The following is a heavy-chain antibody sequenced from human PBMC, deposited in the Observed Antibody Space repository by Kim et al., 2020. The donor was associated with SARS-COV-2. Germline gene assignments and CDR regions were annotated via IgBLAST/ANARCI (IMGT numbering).Heavy chain of an antibody. D-gene: IGHD1-26*01. CDR2: INSDGSST. Sequence: GGSLRLSCAASGFTFSSYWMHWVRQAPGKGLVWVSRINSDGSSTSYADSVKGRFTISRDNAKNTLYLQMNSLRAEDTAVYYCARVGYSGSFGGLHYYYYYMDVWGKGTTVTVSS. CDR3: ARVGYSGSFGGLHYYYYYMDV. J-gene: IGHJ6*03. CDR1: GFTFSSYW. V-gene: IGHV3-74*01.